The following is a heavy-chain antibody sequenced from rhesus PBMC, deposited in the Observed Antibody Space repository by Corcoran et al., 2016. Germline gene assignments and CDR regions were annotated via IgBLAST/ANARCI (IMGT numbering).Heavy chain of an antibody. CDR2: IGGDSGNT. D-gene: IGHD6S26*01. J-gene: IGHJ4*01. Sequence: QVQLQESGPGLVKPSETLSLTCAVSGGSIRGSWWAWIRPPPRKGLEWVGYIGGDSGNTYYNPSLKSRVTISTDKSKNQFSLKLISMTAADTAVYYCARDDTGWSSFAYWGQGVLVTVSS. V-gene: IGHV4-165*01. CDR3: ARDDTGWSSFAY. CDR1: GGSIRGSW.